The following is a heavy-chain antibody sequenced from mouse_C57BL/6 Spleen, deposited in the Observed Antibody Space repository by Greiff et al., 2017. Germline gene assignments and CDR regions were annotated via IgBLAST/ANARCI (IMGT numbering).Heavy chain of an antibody. D-gene: IGHD2-2*01. Sequence: EVQVVESGGDLVKPGGSLKLSCAASGFTFSSYGMSWVRQTPDKRLEWVATISSGGSYTYYPDSVKGRFTISRDNAKNTLYLQMSSLKSEDTAMYYCARLPMVTTGGYYAMDYWGQGTSVTVSS. CDR3: ARLPMVTTGGYYAMDY. CDR1: GFTFSSYG. CDR2: ISSGGSYT. V-gene: IGHV5-6*01. J-gene: IGHJ4*01.